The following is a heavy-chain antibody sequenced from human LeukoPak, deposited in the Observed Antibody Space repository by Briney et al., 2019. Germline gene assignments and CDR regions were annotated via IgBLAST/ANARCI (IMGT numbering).Heavy chain of an antibody. D-gene: IGHD1-20*01. Sequence: GGSLRLSCAAAGFTFSDYYMSWIRQAPGEGLEWVSYISSSGSTKYYADSVKGRITISRDNAKNSLYLQMNSLRAEDTAVYYCARRRYNWNAIDYWGQGTLVTVSS. V-gene: IGHV3-11*01. CDR3: ARRRYNWNAIDY. J-gene: IGHJ4*02. CDR2: ISSSGSTK. CDR1: GFTFSDYY.